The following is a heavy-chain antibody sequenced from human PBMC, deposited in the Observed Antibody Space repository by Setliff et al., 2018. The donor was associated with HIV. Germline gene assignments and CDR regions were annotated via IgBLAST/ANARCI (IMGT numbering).Heavy chain of an antibody. J-gene: IGHJ4*02. CDR2: ISSSSYT. CDR1: GFTFSSYS. Sequence: GSLRLSCAASGFTFSSYSMNWVRQAPGKGLEWVSYISSSSYTHYADSVKGRFTISRDNVKNSLYLQMNSLRAEDTAVYYCARDRYSGSSTDYWGQGTLVTVSS. CDR3: ARDRYSGSSTDY. D-gene: IGHD1-26*01. V-gene: IGHV3-21*01.